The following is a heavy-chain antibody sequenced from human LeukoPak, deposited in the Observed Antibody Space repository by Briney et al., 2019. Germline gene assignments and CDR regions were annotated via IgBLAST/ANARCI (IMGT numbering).Heavy chain of an antibody. D-gene: IGHD2-21*01. CDR2: ISAYNGKT. J-gene: IGHJ4*02. Sequence: TVKVSCKASGYTFTSYGISWVRQAPGPGLEWMGRISAYNGKTNYAQTLQGRVTITTHTSTSTAYMDLRGLMSPDTAVFYCARGGRHIVVLIAIGMESWYFFDYWGQNTRVSVSS. CDR1: GYTFTSYG. V-gene: IGHV1-18*01. CDR3: ARGGRHIVVLIAIGMESWYFFDY.